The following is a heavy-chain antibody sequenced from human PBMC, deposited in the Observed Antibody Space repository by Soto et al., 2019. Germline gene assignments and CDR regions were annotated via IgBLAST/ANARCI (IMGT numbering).Heavy chain of an antibody. V-gene: IGHV5-51*01. CDR1: GYSVYSYW. Sequence: PGESLKISCKGSGYSVYSYWIAWVRQMPGKGLEWMGIIYPGDSDTRYSPSFEGQVTISADKSISTAYLQWSSLKASDTAMYYCTRVLYASAWYGIDYWGQGPLVTVYS. J-gene: IGHJ4*02. D-gene: IGHD6-19*01. CDR3: TRVLYASAWYGIDY. CDR2: IYPGDSDT.